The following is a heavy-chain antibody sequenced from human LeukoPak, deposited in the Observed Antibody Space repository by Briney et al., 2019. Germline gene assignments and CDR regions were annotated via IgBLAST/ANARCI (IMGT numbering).Heavy chain of an antibody. Sequence: KPSETLSLTCTVSGGSISSSYKYWGWVRQPPGRGLEWIGSIYYSGTTYYNPSLKSRVTISVDTSKNQFSLKLSSVTAADTAVYYCARVKLCWFDPWGQGTLVTVSS. V-gene: IGHV4-39*01. J-gene: IGHJ5*02. CDR1: GGSISSSYKY. CDR2: IYYSGTT. CDR3: ARVKLCWFDP.